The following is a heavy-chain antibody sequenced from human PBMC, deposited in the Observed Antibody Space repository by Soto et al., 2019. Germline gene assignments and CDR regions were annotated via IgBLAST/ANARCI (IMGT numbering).Heavy chain of an antibody. D-gene: IGHD1-26*01. CDR2: IDPSDSYT. CDR1: GYSFTSYW. J-gene: IGHJ6*02. V-gene: IGHV5-10-1*01. Sequence: PGESLKISCKGSGYSFTSYWISWVRQMPGKGLEWMGRIDPSDSYTNYSPSFQGHVTISADKSISTAYLQWRSLKASDTAMYYCARVQWPSADYYGMAVWGQGPTVTVS. CDR3: ARVQWPSADYYGMAV.